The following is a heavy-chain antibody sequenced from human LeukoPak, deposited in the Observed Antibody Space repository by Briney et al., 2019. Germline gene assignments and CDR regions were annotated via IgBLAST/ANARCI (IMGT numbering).Heavy chain of an antibody. D-gene: IGHD2-15*01. V-gene: IGHV1-18*01. CDR2: ISAYNGNT. CDR3: ARESGYCSGGSCPYYYGMDV. J-gene: IGHJ6*02. CDR1: GYTFTSYG. Sequence: VASVKVSCKASGYTFTSYGISWVRQAPGQGLEWMGWISAYNGNTNYAQKLQGRVTMTTDTSTSTAYMELRSLRSDDTAVYYCARESGYCSGGSCPYYYGMDVWGQGTTVTVSS.